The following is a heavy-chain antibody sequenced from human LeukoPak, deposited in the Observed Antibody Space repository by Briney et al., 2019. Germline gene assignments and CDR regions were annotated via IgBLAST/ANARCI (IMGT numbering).Heavy chain of an antibody. J-gene: IGHJ6*02. CDR1: GGTFSSYA. CDR2: IIPIFGTA. D-gene: IGHD3-10*01. CDR3: ARESGFGDLFPYAMDV. V-gene: IGHV1-69*01. Sequence: SVKVSCKASGGTFSSYAISWVRQAPGQGLEWMGGIIPIFGTANYAQKFQGRVTITADESTSTAYMELSSLRSEDTAVYYCARESGFGDLFPYAMDVWGQGTTVTVSS.